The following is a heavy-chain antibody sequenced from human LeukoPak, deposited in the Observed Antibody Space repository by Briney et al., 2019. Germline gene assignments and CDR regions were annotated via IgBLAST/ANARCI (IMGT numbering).Heavy chain of an antibody. CDR2: IIPIFGTA. CDR3: ATGGYGSGSYYYAFDI. J-gene: IGHJ3*02. Sequence: SVKVSCKASGGTFSSYAISWVRQAPGQGLEWMGGIIPIFGTANYAQKFQGRVTITTDESTSTAYMELSSLRSEDAAVYYCATGGYGSGSYYYAFDIWGQGTMVTVSS. CDR1: GGTFSSYA. D-gene: IGHD3-10*01. V-gene: IGHV1-69*05.